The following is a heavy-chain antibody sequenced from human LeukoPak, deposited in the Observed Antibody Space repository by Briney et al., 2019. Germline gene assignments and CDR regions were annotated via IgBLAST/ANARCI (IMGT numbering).Heavy chain of an antibody. D-gene: IGHD3-10*01. J-gene: IGHJ4*02. CDR2: IWYDGSKK. CDR3: ARDMGGSGSQPDY. V-gene: IGHV3-33*01. Sequence: GGSLRLSCAASGFTFSNYGMHWVRQAPGKGLEWVAIIWYDGSKKYYVDSVKGRFTISRDNSKNTLYLQMNSLRAEDMAVYYCARDMGGSGSQPDYWGQGTLVTVSS. CDR1: GFTFSNYG.